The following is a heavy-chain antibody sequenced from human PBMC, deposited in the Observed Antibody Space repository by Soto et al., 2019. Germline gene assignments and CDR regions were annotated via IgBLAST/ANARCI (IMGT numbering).Heavy chain of an antibody. V-gene: IGHV4-31*03. CDR1: GGSISSGGYY. D-gene: IGHD6-13*01. Sequence: SETLSLTCTVSGGSISSGGYYWSWIRQHPGKGLEWIGYIYYSGSTYYNPSLKSRVTISVDTSKNQFSLKLSSVTAADTAVYYCAGGRIAAAGRADAFDIWGQGTMVTVSS. CDR2: IYYSGST. J-gene: IGHJ3*02. CDR3: AGGRIAAAGRADAFDI.